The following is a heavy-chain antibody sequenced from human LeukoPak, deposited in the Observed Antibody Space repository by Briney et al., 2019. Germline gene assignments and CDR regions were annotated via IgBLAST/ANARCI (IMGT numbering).Heavy chain of an antibody. V-gene: IGHV4-39*01. CDR2: IYYAGNT. CDR1: GGSISSSSHY. J-gene: IGHJ5*02. Sequence: TSETLSLTCTVSGGSISSSSHYWAWIRQSPGKGLAWIGSIYYAGNTYYNPSLQSRVTISVDTSKNQFSLKVNSVTAADTAIYYCARHDGESYYGRWFGPWGQGTLVTVSS. CDR3: ARHDGESYYGRWFGP. D-gene: IGHD3-10*02.